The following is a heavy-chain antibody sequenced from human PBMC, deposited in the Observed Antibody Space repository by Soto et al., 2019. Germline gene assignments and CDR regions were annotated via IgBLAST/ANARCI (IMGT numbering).Heavy chain of an antibody. CDR1: GFTFSDHY. V-gene: IGHV3-72*01. J-gene: IGHJ1*01. CDR3: TRSSVGDSAGLHH. Sequence: ESGGGLVQPGGSLRLSCAVSGFTFSDHYMDWVRQAPGKGLEWVGRLRNKANSYTTEYAASVKGRFTISGDDSKNSVFLQMSSLKTEDTAVYYCTRSSVGDSAGLHHWGQGTLVTVSS. D-gene: IGHD1-26*01. CDR2: LRNKANSYTT.